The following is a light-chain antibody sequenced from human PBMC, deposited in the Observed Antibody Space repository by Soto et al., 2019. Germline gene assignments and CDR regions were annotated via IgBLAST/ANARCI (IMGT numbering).Light chain of an antibody. CDR3: LLSYSGARV. CDR1: TGAVTSGHY. V-gene: IGLV7-46*01. J-gene: IGLJ2*01. Sequence: QAVVTQEPSLTVSPGGTVTVTCGSSTGAVTSGHYPYWFQQKPGQAPRTLIYDTNNEHSWTPARFSGSLLGGKAALTLSGAQPEDEAEYYCLLSYSGARVFGGGTKLTVL. CDR2: DTN.